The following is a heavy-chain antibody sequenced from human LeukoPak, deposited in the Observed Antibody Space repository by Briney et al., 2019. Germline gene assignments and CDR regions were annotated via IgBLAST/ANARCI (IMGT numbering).Heavy chain of an antibody. Sequence: ASVKVSCKASGYTFTGYYMHWVRQAPGQGLEWMGWINPNSGGTNYAQEFQGRVTMTRDTSISTAYMELSRLRSDDTAVYYCARALYSSSWYSGYWGQGTLVTVSS. J-gene: IGHJ4*02. D-gene: IGHD6-13*01. V-gene: IGHV1-2*02. CDR2: INPNSGGT. CDR3: ARALYSSSWYSGY. CDR1: GYTFTGYY.